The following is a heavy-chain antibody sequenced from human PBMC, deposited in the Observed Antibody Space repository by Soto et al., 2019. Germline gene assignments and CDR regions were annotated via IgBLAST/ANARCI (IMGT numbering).Heavy chain of an antibody. J-gene: IGHJ4*02. D-gene: IGHD6-13*01. V-gene: IGHV1-69*02. CDR3: ATRYSSSWCFDY. Sequence: SVKVSCKASGGTFSSYTISWVRQAPGQGLEWTGRIIPILGIANYAQKFQGRVTITADKSTSTAYMELSSLISEDTAVYYCATRYSSSWCFDYWGQGTLVTVSS. CDR1: GGTFSSYT. CDR2: IIPILGIA.